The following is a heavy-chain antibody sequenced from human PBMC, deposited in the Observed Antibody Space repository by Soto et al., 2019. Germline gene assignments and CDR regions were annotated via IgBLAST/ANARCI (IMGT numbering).Heavy chain of an antibody. J-gene: IGHJ6*02. D-gene: IGHD6-6*01. CDR1: EFSLITSGMC. Sequence: SGPTLVNPTQTLTLTFTFSEFSLITSGMCVSLIRQPPGKALEWLALIDWDDDKYYSTSLKTRLTISKDTSKNQVVLTMTNMDPVDTATYYCARIRTGIAASQNYYYGMDVWGQGTTVTVSS. CDR2: IDWDDDK. CDR3: ARIRTGIAASQNYYYGMDV. V-gene: IGHV2-70*01.